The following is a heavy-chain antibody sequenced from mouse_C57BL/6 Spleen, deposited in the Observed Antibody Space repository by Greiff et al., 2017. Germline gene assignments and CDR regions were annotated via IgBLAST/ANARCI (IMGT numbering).Heavy chain of an antibody. CDR2: ISGGGGNT. V-gene: IGHV5-9*01. Sequence: EVKLMESGGGLVKPGGSLKLSCAASGFTFSSYTMSWVRQTPEKRLEWVATISGGGGNTYYPDSVKGRFTISRDNAKNTLYLQMSSLRSEDTALYYCARQRIYDGYYGAMDYWGQGTSVTVSS. J-gene: IGHJ4*01. D-gene: IGHD2-3*01. CDR3: ARQRIYDGYYGAMDY. CDR1: GFTFSSYT.